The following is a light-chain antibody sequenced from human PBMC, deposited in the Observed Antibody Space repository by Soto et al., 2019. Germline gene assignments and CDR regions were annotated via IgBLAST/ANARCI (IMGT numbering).Light chain of an antibody. Sequence: QAVVTQEPSLTVSPGGTVTLTCASSTGAVTSGYFPNWFQQKPGQAPRALIYSTSNKHSWTPARFSGSLLGGKAALTISGAQADDESDYYCVLFMSSGISVFGGGTQLTVL. CDR3: VLFMSSGISV. CDR2: STS. CDR1: TGAVTSGYF. J-gene: IGLJ3*02. V-gene: IGLV7-43*01.